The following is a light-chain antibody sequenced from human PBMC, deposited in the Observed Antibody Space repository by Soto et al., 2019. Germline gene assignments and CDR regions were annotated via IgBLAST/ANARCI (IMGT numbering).Light chain of an antibody. J-gene: IGKJ1*01. V-gene: IGKV3-15*01. Sequence: EIVMTQSPGTLSVSPGERATLSCRASQSVSSNLAWYQQKPGQAPRLLIYGASTRATGIPARFSGSGSETEFTLTISSLQSEDFAVYYCQQFYNWPRTFGQVTKVEIK. CDR3: QQFYNWPRT. CDR1: QSVSSN. CDR2: GAS.